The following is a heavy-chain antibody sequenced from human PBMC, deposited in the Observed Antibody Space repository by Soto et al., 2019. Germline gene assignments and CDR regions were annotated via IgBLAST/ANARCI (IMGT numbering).Heavy chain of an antibody. CDR1: GGTFSSYA. J-gene: IGHJ4*02. Sequence: GASVKVSCKASGGTFSSYAISWVRQAPGQGLEWMGGIIPIFGTANYAQKFQGRVTITADESTSTAYMELSSLRSEDTAVYYCVVDTAMVTPGYWGQGTLVTVSS. V-gene: IGHV1-69*13. D-gene: IGHD5-18*01. CDR3: VVDTAMVTPGY. CDR2: IIPIFGTA.